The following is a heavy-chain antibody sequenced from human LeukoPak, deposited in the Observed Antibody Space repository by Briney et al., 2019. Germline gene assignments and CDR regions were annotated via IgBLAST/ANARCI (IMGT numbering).Heavy chain of an antibody. V-gene: IGHV3-23*01. D-gene: IGHD3-3*01. J-gene: IGHJ4*02. CDR2: ISGSGGST. Sequence: GGSLRLSCAASGFTFSSYAMSWVRQAPGKGLEWVSAISGSGGSTYYADSVKGRFTISRDNSKNTLYLQMNSLRAEDTAVYYCAKNTPRGGTYDFWSGYPSSNDYWGQGTLVTVSS. CDR3: AKNTPRGGTYDFWSGYPSSNDY. CDR1: GFTFSSYA.